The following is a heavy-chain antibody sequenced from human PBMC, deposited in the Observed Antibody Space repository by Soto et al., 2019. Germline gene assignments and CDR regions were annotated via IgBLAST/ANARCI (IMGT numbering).Heavy chain of an antibody. CDR3: ASERFLSKKFAHYPLGS. V-gene: IGHV1-3*01. CDR2: INAGNGNT. D-gene: IGHD3-3*01. J-gene: IGHJ5*02. Sequence: QVQLVQSGAEVKKPGASVKVSCKASGYTFTSYAMHWVRQAPGLRLEWMGWINAGNGNTKYSQKFQRRVYIPGYTSASTAYMQLSTLRYEDRSVYDCASERFLSKKFAHYPLGSWGQGTLVTVSS. CDR1: GYTFTSYA.